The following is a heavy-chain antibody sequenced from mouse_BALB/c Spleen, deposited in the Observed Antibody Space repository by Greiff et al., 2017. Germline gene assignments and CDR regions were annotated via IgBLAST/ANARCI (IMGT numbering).Heavy chain of an antibody. CDR3: AREAYYRYGEI. CDR2: ILPGSGST. CDR1: GYTFSSYW. J-gene: IGHJ2*01. D-gene: IGHD2-14*01. Sequence: VQGVESGAELMKPGASVKISCKATGYTFSSYWIEWVKQRPGHGLEWIGEILPGSGSTNYNEKFKGKATFTADTSSNTAYMQLSSLTSEDSAVYYCAREAYYRYGEIWGQGTTLTVSS. V-gene: IGHV1-9*01.